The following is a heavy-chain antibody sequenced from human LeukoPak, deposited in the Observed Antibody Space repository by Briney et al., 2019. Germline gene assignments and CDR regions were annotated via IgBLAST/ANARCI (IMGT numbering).Heavy chain of an antibody. D-gene: IGHD1/OR15-1a*01. CDR3: VRDRHWTNDWVFDY. Sequence: SETLSLTCTVSGASIITNYWSWIRQPAGKGLEWNGRIYSAEGSIYNPSLKSRLSMSIDTSKNQFSLKLSSVNAADTAVYYCVRDRHWTNDWVFDYWGQGTLVTVSS. V-gene: IGHV4-4*07. CDR1: GASIITNY. J-gene: IGHJ4*02. CDR2: IYSAEGS.